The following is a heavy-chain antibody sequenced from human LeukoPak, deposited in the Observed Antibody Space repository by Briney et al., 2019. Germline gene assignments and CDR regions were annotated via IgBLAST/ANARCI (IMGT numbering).Heavy chain of an antibody. D-gene: IGHD3-3*01. Sequence: KASETLSLTCTVSGGSISSYYWSWIRQPAGKGLEWIGRIYTSGSTNYNPSLKSRVTMSVDTSKNQFSLKLSSVTAADTAVYYCARGGGYDFWSGYYRAWFDPWGQGTLVTVSS. V-gene: IGHV4-4*07. CDR3: ARGGGYDFWSGYYRAWFDP. CDR2: IYTSGST. CDR1: GGSISSYY. J-gene: IGHJ5*02.